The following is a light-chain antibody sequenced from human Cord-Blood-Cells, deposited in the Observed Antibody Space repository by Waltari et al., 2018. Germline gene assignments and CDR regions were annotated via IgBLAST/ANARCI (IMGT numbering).Light chain of an antibody. Sequence: ENVLPQAPGTTSLSPGESDHLSCRASQSVSSIYLAWYQRKPGQAPRLLSNGASSRATGIPDRFSGSGSGTDFTLTISRLEPEDCAVYYCQQYGSSPTFGQGTKVESK. J-gene: IGKJ1*01. V-gene: IGKV3-20*01. CDR3: QQYGSSPT. CDR2: GAS. CDR1: QSVSSIY.